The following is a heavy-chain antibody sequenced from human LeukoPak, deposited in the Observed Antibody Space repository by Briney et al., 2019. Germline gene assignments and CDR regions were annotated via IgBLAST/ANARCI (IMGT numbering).Heavy chain of an antibody. CDR1: GGSISSSNW. Sequence: SGTLSLTCAVSGGSISSSNWWSWVRQPPGKGLEWIGEIYHSGSTNYNPSLKSRVTISVDKSKNQFSLKLSSVTAADTAVYYCARGGSPYCSSTSCYVFGYWGQGTLVTVSS. CDR2: IYHSGST. D-gene: IGHD2-2*01. CDR3: ARGGSPYCSSTSCYVFGY. V-gene: IGHV4-4*02. J-gene: IGHJ4*02.